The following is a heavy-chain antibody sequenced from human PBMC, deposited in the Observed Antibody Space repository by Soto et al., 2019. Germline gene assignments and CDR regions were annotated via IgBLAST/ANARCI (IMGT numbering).Heavy chain of an antibody. V-gene: IGHV1-69*04. CDR3: ARDDCSGGSCYPYYYYYMDV. CDR1: GGTFSSYT. D-gene: IGHD2-15*01. Sequence: SVKVSCKASGGTFSSYTISWVRQAPGQGLEWMGRIIPILGIANYAQKFQGRVTITADKSTSTAYMELSSLRSEDTAVYYCARDDCSGGSCYPYYYYYMDVWGKGTTVTVSS. J-gene: IGHJ6*03. CDR2: IIPILGIA.